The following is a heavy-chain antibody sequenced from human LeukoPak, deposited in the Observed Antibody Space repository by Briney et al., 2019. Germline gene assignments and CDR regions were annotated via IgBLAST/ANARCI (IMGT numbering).Heavy chain of an antibody. Sequence: SETLSLTCAVYGGSFSGYYWSWIRQPPGKGLEWIGEINHSGSTNYNPSLKSRVTISVGTSKNQFSLNLRSVTAADTAVYYCARGRYSFAYWGQGTLVTVSS. V-gene: IGHV4-34*01. D-gene: IGHD5-18*01. CDR2: INHSGST. J-gene: IGHJ4*02. CDR3: ARGRYSFAY. CDR1: GGSFSGYY.